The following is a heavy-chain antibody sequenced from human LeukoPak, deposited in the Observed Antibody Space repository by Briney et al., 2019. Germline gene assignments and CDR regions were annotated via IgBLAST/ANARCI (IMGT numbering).Heavy chain of an antibody. Sequence: SETLSLTCTVSGGSISSYYWSWIRQPPGKGLEWIGYIYYSGSTNYNPSLKSRVIISVDTSKNQFSLKLSSVTAADTAVYYCARALGRGRITMVRGAPSYFDYWGQGTLLTVSS. D-gene: IGHD3-10*01. J-gene: IGHJ4*02. V-gene: IGHV4-59*01. CDR1: GGSISSYY. CDR2: IYYSGST. CDR3: ARALGRGRITMVRGAPSYFDY.